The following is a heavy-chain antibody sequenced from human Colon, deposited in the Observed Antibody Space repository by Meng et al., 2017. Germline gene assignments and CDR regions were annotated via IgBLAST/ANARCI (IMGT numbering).Heavy chain of an antibody. CDR2: TNYRSKWYN. D-gene: IGHD5-18*01. CDR1: GDSVSSNTAA. J-gene: IGHJ4*02. Sequence: QVQLQPSGPGLGKPSQPLSPTCVISGDSVSSNTAAWNWIRQSPSRGLEWLGRTNYRSKWYNEYAVSVKSRMTFNADTSKNQVSLQVNSVTPEDTAVYYCARDHGYSYGLPLDYWGQGILVTVSS. CDR3: ARDHGYSYGLPLDY. V-gene: IGHV6-1*01.